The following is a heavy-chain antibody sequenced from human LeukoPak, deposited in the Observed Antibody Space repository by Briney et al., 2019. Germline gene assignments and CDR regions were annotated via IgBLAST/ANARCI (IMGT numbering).Heavy chain of an antibody. Sequence: GESLNISCKGSGYSFTNYWIGWVRQMPGKGPEWMGIIYPGDSDTRYSPSFQGQVTISADKSISTAYLQWSSLKASDTAMYYCARHLRLWQNWFDPWGQGTLVTVSS. CDR3: ARHLRLWQNWFDP. J-gene: IGHJ5*02. CDR2: IYPGDSDT. D-gene: IGHD5-18*01. V-gene: IGHV5-51*01. CDR1: GYSFTNYW.